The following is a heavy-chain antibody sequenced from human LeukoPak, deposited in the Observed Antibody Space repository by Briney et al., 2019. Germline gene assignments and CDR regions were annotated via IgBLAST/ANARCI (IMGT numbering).Heavy chain of an antibody. CDR1: GGSISSYY. D-gene: IGHD6-19*01. J-gene: IGHJ5*02. CDR2: IYTSGST. V-gene: IGHV4-4*07. CDR3: ARWDDSAWAFGT. Sequence: NSSETLSLTCTVSGGSISSYYWSWIRQPAGKGLEWIGRIYTSGSTNYNPSLKSRVTMSVDTSKNQLSLKLTSVTAADTAVYYCARWDDSAWAFGTWGPGTLVTVSS.